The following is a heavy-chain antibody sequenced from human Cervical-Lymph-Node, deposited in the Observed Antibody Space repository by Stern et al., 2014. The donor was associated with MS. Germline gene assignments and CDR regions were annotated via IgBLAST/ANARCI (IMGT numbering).Heavy chain of an antibody. CDR2: IWYDGSNT. J-gene: IGHJ1*01. CDR3: AREGGNTAEYFQH. D-gene: IGHD4-23*01. Sequence: VQLVESGGGVVQPGRSLRLSCAASGFTFSSSGMHWVRQAPGKGLEWLAIIWYDGSNTYYADSVKGRFTISRDNSKNTLYLQMNSLGAEDTAVYYCAREGGNTAEYFQHWGQGTLVTVSS. CDR1: GFTFSSSG. V-gene: IGHV3-33*01.